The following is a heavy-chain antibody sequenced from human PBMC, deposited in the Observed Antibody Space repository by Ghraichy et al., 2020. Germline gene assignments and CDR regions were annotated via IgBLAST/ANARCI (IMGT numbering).Heavy chain of an antibody. J-gene: IGHJ1*01. CDR1: GFSFSGYA. CDR3: ARDNGSGSYVAEYFQH. Sequence: LSLTCAASGFSFSGYAIHWVRQAPGKGLEWVAVISYDGSNKYYAESLRGRFAISRDNSKNTLYLQMNSLRAEDTATYYCARDNGSGSYVAEYFQHWGQGTLVTVSP. CDR2: ISYDGSNK. V-gene: IGHV3-30*09. D-gene: IGHD3-10*01.